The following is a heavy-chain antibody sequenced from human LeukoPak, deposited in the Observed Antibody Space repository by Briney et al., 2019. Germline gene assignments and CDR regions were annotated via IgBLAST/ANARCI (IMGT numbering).Heavy chain of an antibody. J-gene: IGHJ4*02. CDR1: GFTFSSYA. Sequence: PGGSLRLSCAASGFTFSSYAMHWVRQAPGKGLEWVAVISYDGSNKYYADSVKGRFTISRDNSRNTLCLQMNSLRAEDTAVYYCARDGSGSYESYFDYWGQGTLVTVSS. CDR2: ISYDGSNK. CDR3: ARDGSGSYESYFDY. V-gene: IGHV3-30-3*01. D-gene: IGHD1-26*01.